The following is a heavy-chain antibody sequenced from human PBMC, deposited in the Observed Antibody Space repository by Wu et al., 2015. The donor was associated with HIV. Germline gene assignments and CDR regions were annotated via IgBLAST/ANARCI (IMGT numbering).Heavy chain of an antibody. V-gene: IGHV1-69*13. CDR2: IIPIFGTA. CDR3: ARTYCSSTSCYYDILTGGPFDI. D-gene: IGHD2-2*01. CDR1: GGTFSSYA. Sequence: QVQLVQSGAEVKKPGSSVKVSCKASGGTFSSYAISWVRQAPGQGLEWMGRIIPIFGTANYAQKFQGRVTITADESTSTAYMELSSLRSEDTAVYYCARTYCSSTSCYYDILTGGPFDIWGQGTMVTVSS. J-gene: IGHJ3*02.